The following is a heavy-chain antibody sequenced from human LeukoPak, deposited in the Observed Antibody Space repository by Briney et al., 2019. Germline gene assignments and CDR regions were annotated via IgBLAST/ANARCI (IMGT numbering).Heavy chain of an antibody. CDR2: IYYSGSI. J-gene: IGHJ6*03. V-gene: IGHV4-39*07. Sequence: KPSETLSLTCTVSGGSISSSSYYWGWIRQPPGKGLEWIGSIYYSGSIYYNPSLKSRVTISVDTSKNQFSLKLSSVTAADTAVYYCARCRIGSSGEDFWSGYYSNYYYYMDVWGKGTTVTVSS. CDR3: ARCRIGSSGEDFWSGYYSNYYYYMDV. CDR1: GGSISSSSYY. D-gene: IGHD3-3*01.